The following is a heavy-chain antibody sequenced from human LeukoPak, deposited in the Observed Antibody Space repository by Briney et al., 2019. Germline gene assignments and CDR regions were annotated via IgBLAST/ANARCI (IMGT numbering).Heavy chain of an antibody. CDR2: ISYDGSNK. CDR3: ARDRGYYDSSGYPDY. D-gene: IGHD3-22*01. Sequence: GGSLRLSCAASGFTFSSYAMHWVRRAPGKGLEWVAVISYDGSNKYYADSVKGRFTISRDNSKNTLYLQMNSLRAEDTAVYYCARDRGYYDSSGYPDYWGQGTLVTVSS. J-gene: IGHJ4*02. CDR1: GFTFSSYA. V-gene: IGHV3-30-3*01.